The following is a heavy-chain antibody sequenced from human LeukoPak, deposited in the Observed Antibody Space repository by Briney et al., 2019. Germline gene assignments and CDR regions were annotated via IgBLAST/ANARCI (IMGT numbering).Heavy chain of an antibody. CDR2: IRSTPDGGAT. CDR1: GFTFINSW. J-gene: IGHJ4*02. V-gene: IGHV3-15*01. Sequence: GGSLRLSCAASGFTFINSWMTWIRQAPGKGLEWVGRIRSTPDGGATDYAAPVKGRFTISRDDSKNTLYLQMSSLRTEDTAVYYCATDLHFGYCTATSCANYWGQGTLVTVSS. D-gene: IGHD2-2*03. CDR3: ATDLHFGYCTATSCANY.